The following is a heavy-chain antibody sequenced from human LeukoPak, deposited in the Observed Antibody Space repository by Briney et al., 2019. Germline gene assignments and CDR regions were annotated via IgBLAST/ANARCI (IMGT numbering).Heavy chain of an antibody. CDR3: ARTYYDILTGYSPYFDY. V-gene: IGHV3-21*01. Sequence: GGSLRLSCAASGFTFNTYTMNWVRQAPGKGLEWVSSVTASSTAMYSADSVKGRFTISRDNAKNFLYLQMNSLRAEDTAVYYCARTYYDILTGYSPYFDYWGQGILVTVSS. D-gene: IGHD3-9*01. CDR2: VTASSTAM. J-gene: IGHJ4*02. CDR1: GFTFNTYT.